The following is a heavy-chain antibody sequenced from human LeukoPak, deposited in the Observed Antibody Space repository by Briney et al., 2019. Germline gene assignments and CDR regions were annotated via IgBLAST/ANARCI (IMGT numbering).Heavy chain of an antibody. CDR3: ARKFWFGESLDY. CDR1: GGSISSGEYY. J-gene: IGHJ4*02. Sequence: PSETLSLTCTVSGGSISSGEYYWRWIRQPPGKGLEWIGYIYYSGSTYYNPSLKSRVTISVDTSKNQFSLKLSSVTAADTAVYYCARKFWFGESLDYWGQGTLVTVSS. V-gene: IGHV4-30-4*01. D-gene: IGHD3-10*01. CDR2: IYYSGST.